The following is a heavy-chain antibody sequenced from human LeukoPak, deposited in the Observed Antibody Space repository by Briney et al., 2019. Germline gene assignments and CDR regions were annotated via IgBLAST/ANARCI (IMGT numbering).Heavy chain of an antibody. Sequence: PSQTLSLTCTVSGGSISSGSYYWSWIRQPAGKGLEWIGRIYTSGSTNYNPSLKGRVTISVDTSKNQFSLKLSSVTAADTAVYYCARDYYDSSGYYFYWGQGTLVTVSS. CDR2: IYTSGST. CDR1: GGSISSGSYY. D-gene: IGHD3-22*01. CDR3: ARDYYDSSGYYFY. J-gene: IGHJ4*02. V-gene: IGHV4-61*02.